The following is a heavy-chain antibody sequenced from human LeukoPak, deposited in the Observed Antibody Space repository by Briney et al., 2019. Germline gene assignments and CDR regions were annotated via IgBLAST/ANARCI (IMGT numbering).Heavy chain of an antibody. CDR2: IKTDGTNT. CDR3: GGSEDGYIDY. CDR1: GFTLTRHW. V-gene: IGHV3-74*01. J-gene: IGHJ4*02. Sequence: GGSLRLSCAASGFTLTRHWMHWVRQAPGKGLEWVSRIKTDGTNTIYADFVEGRFTISRDNARNTLYLQMSSLRAGDTAVYYCGGSEDGYIDYWGQGTLVTVSS. D-gene: IGHD5-24*01.